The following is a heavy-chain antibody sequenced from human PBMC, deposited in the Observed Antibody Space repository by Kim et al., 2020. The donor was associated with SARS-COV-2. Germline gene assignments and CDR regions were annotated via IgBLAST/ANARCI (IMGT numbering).Heavy chain of an antibody. V-gene: IGHV3-48*04. J-gene: IGHJ4*02. CDR1: GFTFSSYS. Sequence: GGSLRLSCAASGFTFSSYSMNWVRQAPGKGLEWVSYISSSSSTIYYADSVKGRFTISRDNAKNSLYLQMNSLRAEDTAVYYCARDQYYYDSSGYYNIDYWGQGTLVTVSS. CDR3: ARDQYYYDSSGYYNIDY. CDR2: ISSSSSTI. D-gene: IGHD3-22*01.